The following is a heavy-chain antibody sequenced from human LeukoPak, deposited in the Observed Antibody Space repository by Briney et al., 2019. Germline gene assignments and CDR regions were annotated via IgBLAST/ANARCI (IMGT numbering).Heavy chain of an antibody. CDR3: AKEGSYGYSYFDY. D-gene: IGHD5-18*01. J-gene: IGHJ4*02. CDR2: ISAGGGST. Sequence: GGSLRLSCAVSDFTFSDYAMSWVRQAPGRGLEWVSGISAGGGSTYYADSVKGRFTISKDKSKNTLDLQMNSLRAEDTAVYYCAKEGSYGYSYFDYWGQGTLVTVSS. V-gene: IGHV3-23*01. CDR1: DFTFSDYA.